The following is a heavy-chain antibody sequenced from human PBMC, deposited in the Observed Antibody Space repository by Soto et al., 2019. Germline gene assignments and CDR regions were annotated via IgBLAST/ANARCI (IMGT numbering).Heavy chain of an antibody. CDR2: FDPEDGET. V-gene: IGHV1-24*01. D-gene: IGHD3-10*01. CDR1: GYTLTELS. CDR3: ATSVRGPRSTYYYYGMDV. Sequence: ASVKVSCKVSGYTLTELSMHWVRQAPGKGLEWMGGFDPEDGETIYAQKFQGRVTMTGDTSTDTAYMELSSLRSEDTAVYYCATSVRGPRSTYYYYGMDVWGQGTTVTVSS. J-gene: IGHJ6*02.